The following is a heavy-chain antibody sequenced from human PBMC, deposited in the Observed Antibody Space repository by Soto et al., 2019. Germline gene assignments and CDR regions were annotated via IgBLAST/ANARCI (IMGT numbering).Heavy chain of an antibody. CDR2: IWYDGSNK. CDR3: ARDNEGVVPADYYYYMDV. D-gene: IGHD2-2*01. Sequence: GGSLRLSCAASGFTFSSYGMHWVRQAPGKGLEWVAVIWYDGSNKYYADSVKGRFTISRDNSKNTLYLQMNSLRAEDTAVYYCARDNEGVVPADYYYYMDVWGKGTTVTVSS. J-gene: IGHJ6*03. CDR1: GFTFSSYG. V-gene: IGHV3-33*01.